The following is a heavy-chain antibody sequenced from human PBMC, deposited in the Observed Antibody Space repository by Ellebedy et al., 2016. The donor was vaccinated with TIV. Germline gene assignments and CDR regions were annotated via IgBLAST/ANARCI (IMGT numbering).Heavy chain of an antibody. Sequence: GESLKISCAASGFTFSSYAMSWVRQAPGKGLAWVSGISGSGGSTYHADSVKGRFTISRDNSKNTLYLQMNSLRAEDTAVYYCAKGGVLRYFDWLPGDYWGQGTLVTVSS. J-gene: IGHJ4*02. V-gene: IGHV3-23*01. CDR2: ISGSGGST. CDR1: GFTFSSYA. D-gene: IGHD3-9*01. CDR3: AKGGVLRYFDWLPGDY.